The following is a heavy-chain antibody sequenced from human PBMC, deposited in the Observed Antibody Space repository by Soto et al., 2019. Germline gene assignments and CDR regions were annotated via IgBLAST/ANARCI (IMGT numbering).Heavy chain of an antibody. CDR2: VSTGAETT. D-gene: IGHD6-25*01. V-gene: IGHV3-23*01. Sequence: EVHLLESGGGLVQPGGSLRLSCAASGFTFSSYGMSWVRQAPGKGLEWVSTVSTGAETTDYADSVKGRFTISRDNSKNTLNIQMTSLRVEDTALSSCASTYSSEGWYFDYCGQGTLVTVSS. CDR1: GFTFSSYG. CDR3: ASTYSSEGWYFDY. J-gene: IGHJ4*02.